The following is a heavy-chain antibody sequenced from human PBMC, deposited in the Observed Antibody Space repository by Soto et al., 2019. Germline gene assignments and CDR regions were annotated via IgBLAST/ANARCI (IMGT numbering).Heavy chain of an antibody. V-gene: IGHV4-34*01. CDR1: GGSFSGDR. D-gene: IGHD2-2*01. J-gene: IGHJ5*02. CDR2: INHSGRT. Sequence: LETMSLPYAVYGGSFSGDRWSWIRQPPGKGLEWIGEINHSGRTNYNPSLKSRVTISVDMSKKQISLRLNSVTAADTAVYYCARRYCSTTSFLAGFGPWGRGTLGTVSS. CDR3: ARRYCSTTSFLAGFGP.